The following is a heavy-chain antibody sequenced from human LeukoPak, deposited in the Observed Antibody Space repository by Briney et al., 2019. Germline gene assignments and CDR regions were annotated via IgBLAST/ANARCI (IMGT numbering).Heavy chain of an antibody. J-gene: IGHJ4*02. V-gene: IGHV4-34*01. Sequence: SETLSLTCTVSGGSISIYYWSWLRQPPGKGLEWIGEINHSGSTNYNPSPKSRVTISVDTSKNQFSLKLSSVTAADTAVYYCARVRYYDSSGYYRKYYFDYWGQGTLVTVSS. D-gene: IGHD3-22*01. CDR1: GGSISIYY. CDR3: ARVRYYDSSGYYRKYYFDY. CDR2: INHSGST.